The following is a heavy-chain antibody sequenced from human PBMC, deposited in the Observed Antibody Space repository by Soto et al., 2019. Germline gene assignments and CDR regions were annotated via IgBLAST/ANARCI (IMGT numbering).Heavy chain of an antibody. CDR3: TTDSYSTILIVRFDY. CDR2: IKSKTDGGTT. V-gene: IGHV3-15*07. Sequence: GGSLRLSCAASGFTFSNAWINWVRQAPGKGLEWVGRIKSKTDGGTTDYAEPVKGRFAISRDDSNNMVYLQMNSLKIEDTAVYYFTTDSYSTILIVRFDYSGHGTLDIVSS. J-gene: IGHJ4*01. CDR1: GFTFSNAW. D-gene: IGHD2-8*01.